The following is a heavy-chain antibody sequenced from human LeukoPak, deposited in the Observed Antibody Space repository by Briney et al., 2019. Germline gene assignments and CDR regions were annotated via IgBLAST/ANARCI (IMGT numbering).Heavy chain of an antibody. CDR1: GFTFSNAW. D-gene: IGHD2-2*03. V-gene: IGHV3-15*01. J-gene: IGHJ4*02. Sequence: PGGSLRLSCAASGFTFSNAWMSWVRQAPGKGLEWVGRIKSETDGGTTDYAAPVKGRFTISRDDSKNALYLQMNSLKTEDTAVYYCTTPGYSNFDYWGQGTLVTVSS. CDR2: IKSETDGGTT. CDR3: TTPGYSNFDY.